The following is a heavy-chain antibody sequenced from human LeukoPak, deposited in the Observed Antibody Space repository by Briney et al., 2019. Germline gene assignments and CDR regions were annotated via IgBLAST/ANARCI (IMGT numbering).Heavy chain of an antibody. J-gene: IGHJ2*01. CDR1: GFTFRSYA. D-gene: IGHD5-18*01. Sequence: GGSLRLSCAASGFTFRSYAMHWARQAPGKGLEIVSAMSSNGEITYYANSVKGRFTISRDNSKNTLYLQMGSLRPEDMAVYYCARGSTAMVHWYFDLWGRDTLVTVSS. CDR2: MSSNGEIT. V-gene: IGHV3-64*01. CDR3: ARGSTAMVHWYFDL.